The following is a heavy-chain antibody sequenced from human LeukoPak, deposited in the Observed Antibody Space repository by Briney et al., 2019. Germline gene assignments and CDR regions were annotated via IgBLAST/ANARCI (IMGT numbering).Heavy chain of an antibody. J-gene: IGHJ4*02. Sequence: SETLSLTCTVSGGSISSSSYYWGWIRQPPGKGLEWIGSIYYRGSTYYNPSLKRRVTISVDTSKNQFSLKLSSVTAADTAVYYCAGSLVGTVVPAAIEAPGQKAFDYWGQGTLVTVSS. D-gene: IGHD2-2*02. V-gene: IGHV4-39*01. CDR2: IYYRGST. CDR3: AGSLVGTVVPAAIEAPGQKAFDY. CDR1: GGSISSSSYY.